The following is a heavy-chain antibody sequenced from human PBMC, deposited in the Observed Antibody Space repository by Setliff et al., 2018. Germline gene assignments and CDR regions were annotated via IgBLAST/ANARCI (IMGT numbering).Heavy chain of an antibody. J-gene: IGHJ5*01. Sequence: PGGSLRLSCAVSGFTFSDHYMGWVRQAPGKGLEWVSVIYNIGETRYADSVKGRFTISRDKSKNTLYLHLSSLRVEDTATYYCARDRGGTNPWFDFWGQGTQVTVSS. CDR3: ARDRGGTNPWFDF. V-gene: IGHV3-53*01. CDR1: GFTFSDHY. D-gene: IGHD3-10*01. CDR2: IYNIGET.